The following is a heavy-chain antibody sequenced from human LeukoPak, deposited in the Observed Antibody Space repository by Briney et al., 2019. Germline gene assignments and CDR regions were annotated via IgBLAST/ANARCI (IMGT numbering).Heavy chain of an antibody. CDR3: AKRGYNLDAFDM. V-gene: IGHV3-23*01. J-gene: IGHJ3*02. Sequence: PGGSLRLSCAASGFTFSSYAMSWVRQAPGKGLEWVSAISGSGGSTYYADSVKGRFTISRDNSKNTLYLQMNSMRADDTAVYHCAKRGYNLDAFDMWGQGTMVTVSS. CDR1: GFTFSSYA. D-gene: IGHD5-12*01. CDR2: ISGSGGST.